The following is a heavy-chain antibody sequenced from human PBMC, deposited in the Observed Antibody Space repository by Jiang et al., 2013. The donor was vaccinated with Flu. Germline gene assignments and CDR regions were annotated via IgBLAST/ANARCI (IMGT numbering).Heavy chain of an antibody. Sequence: GLVKPSETLSLTCTVSGGSISSYYWSWIRQPPGKGLEWIGYIYYSGSTNYNPSLKSRVTISVDTSKNQFSLKLSSVTAADTAVYYCARHGPNYYDSSGYYYYYYYGMDVWGKGTTVTVSS. D-gene: IGHD3-22*01. CDR1: GGSISSYY. CDR2: IYYSGST. CDR3: ARHGPNYYDSSGYYYYYYYGMDV. J-gene: IGHJ6*04. V-gene: IGHV4-59*08.